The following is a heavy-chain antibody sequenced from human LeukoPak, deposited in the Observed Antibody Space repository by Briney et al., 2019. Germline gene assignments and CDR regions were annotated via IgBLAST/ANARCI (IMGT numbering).Heavy chain of an antibody. J-gene: IGHJ3*02. CDR1: GGSISSSNW. Sequence: SETLSLTCAVSGGSISSSNWWSWVRQPPGKGLEWIGSIYYSGSTYYNPSLKSRVTISVDTSKNQFSLRLSSVTAADTAVYYCARQNYYDSSGLDAFDIWGQGTMVTVSS. CDR2: IYYSGST. CDR3: ARQNYYDSSGLDAFDI. V-gene: IGHV4-39*01. D-gene: IGHD3-22*01.